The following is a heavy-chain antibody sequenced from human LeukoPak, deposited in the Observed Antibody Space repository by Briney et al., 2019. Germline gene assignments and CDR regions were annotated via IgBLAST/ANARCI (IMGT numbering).Heavy chain of an antibody. CDR1: GFTFSSYS. CDR2: ISSSSSYI. D-gene: IGHD3-3*01. Sequence: GGSLRLSCAASGFTFSSYSMNWVRQAPGKGLEWVSSISSSSSYIYYADSVKGRFTISRDNAKNSLYLQMNSLRAEDTAAYYCARTSGDFWSGYYIGAYYFDYWGQGTLVTVSS. J-gene: IGHJ4*02. CDR3: ARTSGDFWSGYYIGAYYFDY. V-gene: IGHV3-21*01.